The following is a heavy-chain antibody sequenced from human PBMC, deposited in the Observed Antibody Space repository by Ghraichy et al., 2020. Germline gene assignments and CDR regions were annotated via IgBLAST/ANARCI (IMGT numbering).Heavy chain of an antibody. Sequence: GGSLRLSCAASGFTVSSNYMSWVRQAPGKGLEWVSVIYSGGSTYYADSVKGRFTISRDNSKNTLYLQMNSLRAEDTAVYYCARPYYYDSSGNYYFDYWGQGTLVTVSS. J-gene: IGHJ4*02. CDR2: IYSGGST. D-gene: IGHD3-22*01. CDR1: GFTVSSNY. V-gene: IGHV3-66*04. CDR3: ARPYYYDSSGNYYFDY.